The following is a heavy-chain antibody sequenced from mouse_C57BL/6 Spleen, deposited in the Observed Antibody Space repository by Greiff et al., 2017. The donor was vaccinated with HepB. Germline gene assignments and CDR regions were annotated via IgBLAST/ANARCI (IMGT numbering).Heavy chain of an antibody. Sequence: QVQLQQPGAELVRPGSSVKLSCKASGYTFTSYWMDWVKQRPGQGLEWIGNIYPSDSETHYNQKFKDKATLTVDKSSSTASMQLSSLTSEDSAVYYCARREDYGNSYYFDYWGQGTTLTVSS. V-gene: IGHV1-61*01. J-gene: IGHJ2*01. CDR2: IYPSDSET. CDR1: GYTFTSYW. D-gene: IGHD2-1*01. CDR3: ARREDYGNSYYFDY.